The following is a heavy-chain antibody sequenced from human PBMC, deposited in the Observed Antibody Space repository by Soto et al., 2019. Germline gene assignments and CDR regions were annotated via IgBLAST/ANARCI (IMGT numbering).Heavy chain of an antibody. CDR2: INAGNGNT. CDR3: ARDLSGWEIQLYYFAY. CDR1: GYTFTSYA. V-gene: IGHV1-3*01. Sequence: QVQLVQSGAEVKKPGASVKVSCKASGYTFTSYAMHWVRQAPGQRIEWMGWINAGNGNTKYSQKFQGRVTITRDTSASAAYMEMSSLRSEDTAVYYCARDLSGWEIQLYYFAYWGQGTLVTV. D-gene: IGHD1-26*01. J-gene: IGHJ4*02.